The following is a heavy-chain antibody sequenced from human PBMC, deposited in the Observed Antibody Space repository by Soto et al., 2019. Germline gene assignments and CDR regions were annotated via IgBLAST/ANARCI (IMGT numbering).Heavy chain of an antibody. D-gene: IGHD6-19*01. CDR2: IIPIFGTA. CDR3: AKVRYSSPMGYYYGMDV. V-gene: IGHV1-69*13. CDR1: RVAFSKFI. J-gene: IGHJ6*02. Sequence: SVKVSCKASRVAFSKFIVTWVRQAPGLGLEWVGGIIPIFGTANYAQKFQGRVTITADESTSTSYMEVNNLRSEDTAVYYCAKVRYSSPMGYYYGMDVWGQGTPVTVSS.